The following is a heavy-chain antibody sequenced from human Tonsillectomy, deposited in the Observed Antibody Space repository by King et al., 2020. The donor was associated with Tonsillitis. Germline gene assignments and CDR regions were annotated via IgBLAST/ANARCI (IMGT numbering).Heavy chain of an antibody. Sequence: VQLVESGAEVKRPGSSVKVSCKSSGGTFSSHVFSWVRQAPGQGLEWMGGIIPMYGPLTYSQNFRGRVTITADETTSTAYMELSSLRPEDTAVYYCSLLEDYYMDVWGTGTTVTVSS. J-gene: IGHJ6*03. CDR1: GGTFSSHV. D-gene: IGHD5-24*01. CDR2: IIPMYGPL. CDR3: SLLEDYYMDV. V-gene: IGHV1-69*01.